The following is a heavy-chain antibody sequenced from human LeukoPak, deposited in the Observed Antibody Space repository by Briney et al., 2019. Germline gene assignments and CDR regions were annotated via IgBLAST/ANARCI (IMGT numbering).Heavy chain of an antibody. D-gene: IGHD4-17*01. J-gene: IGHJ4*02. CDR2: ISGSSSYT. CDR3: ARARGEDYGDYVTLYFDF. CDR1: GFTFSVYH. Sequence: KPGGSLRLSCAASGFTFSVYHMSWIRQAPGKGLEWVSYISGSSSYTNYADSVTGRFTISRDNAKNSLYLQMNSLRAEDTAVYYCARARGEDYGDYVTLYFDFWGQGTLVTVSS. V-gene: IGHV3-11*05.